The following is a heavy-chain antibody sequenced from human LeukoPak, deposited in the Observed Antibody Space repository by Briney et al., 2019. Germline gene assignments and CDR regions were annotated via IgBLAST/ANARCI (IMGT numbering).Heavy chain of an antibody. V-gene: IGHV3-23*01. D-gene: IGHD3-22*01. CDR2: ISGSGGST. J-gene: IGHJ4*02. CDR3: AKAYYYDSSGYYYPGDY. Sequence: GGSLRLSCAASGFTFSSCAMSWVRQAPGKGLEWVSAISGSGGSTYYADSVKGRFTISRDNSKNTLYLQMNSLRAEDTAVYYCAKAYYYDSSGYYYPGDYWGQGTLVTVSS. CDR1: GFTFSSCA.